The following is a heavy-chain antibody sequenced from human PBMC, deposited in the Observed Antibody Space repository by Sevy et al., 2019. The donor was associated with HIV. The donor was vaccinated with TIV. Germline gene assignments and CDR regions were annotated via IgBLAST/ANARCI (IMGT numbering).Heavy chain of an antibody. V-gene: IGHV3-20*04. CDR2: ISGTGGSGDKT. D-gene: IGHD2-2*01. CDR1: GFTFRNYA. J-gene: IGHJ4*02. Sequence: GGSLRLSCAASGFTFRNYAMNWVRQAPGKGLEWVSGISGTGGSGDKTNYADSVKGRFTISRDNAKNSLYLQMNSLRAEDTALYYCARQRGVVLVPAAPFDYWGQGTLVTVSS. CDR3: ARQRGVVLVPAAPFDY.